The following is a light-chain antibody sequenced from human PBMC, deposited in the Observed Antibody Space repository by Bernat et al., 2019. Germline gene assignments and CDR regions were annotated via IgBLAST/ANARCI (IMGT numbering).Light chain of an antibody. J-gene: IGLJ3*02. CDR3: QAADSSGTWV. Sequence: SYELTQPPSVSVSPGQTARITCSGDALPNQYSFWYQQKPGRAPVVVIYKDTERPSGIPVRFSGSSSGTTVTLTISGVQAEDGGDYYCQAADSSGTWVFGGGTKLTVL. CDR1: ALPNQY. CDR2: KDT. V-gene: IGLV3-25*03.